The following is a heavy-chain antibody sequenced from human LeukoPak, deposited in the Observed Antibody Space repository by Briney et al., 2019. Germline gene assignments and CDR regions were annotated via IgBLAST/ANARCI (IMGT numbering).Heavy chain of an antibody. J-gene: IGHJ3*02. V-gene: IGHV3-7*04. Sequence: GGSLRLSCAASGFTFSSYWMSWVRQAPGKGLEWVANIKQDGSEKYYVDSVKGRFTISRDNAKNSLNLQMNSLRAEDTAVYYCARVGFYYDGSGYYYPYDAFDIWGQGTMVTVSS. D-gene: IGHD3-22*01. CDR1: GFTFSSYW. CDR2: IKQDGSEK. CDR3: ARVGFYYDGSGYYYPYDAFDI.